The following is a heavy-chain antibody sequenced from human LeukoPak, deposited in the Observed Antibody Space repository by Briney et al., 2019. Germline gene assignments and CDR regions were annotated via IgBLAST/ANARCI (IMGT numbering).Heavy chain of an antibody. J-gene: IGHJ4*02. CDR2: IKSDGIGT. Sequence: GGSLRLSCVASGFTFSSYWMYWVRQAPGKGLVWVSHIKSDGIGTTYADSVKGRFTISRDNAKNTVYLQMSSLRAEATAVYYCAREGTYYYDSSGYSTGALDYWGQGTLVTVSS. CDR3: AREGTYYYDSSGYSTGALDY. D-gene: IGHD3-22*01. V-gene: IGHV3-74*01. CDR1: GFTFSSYW.